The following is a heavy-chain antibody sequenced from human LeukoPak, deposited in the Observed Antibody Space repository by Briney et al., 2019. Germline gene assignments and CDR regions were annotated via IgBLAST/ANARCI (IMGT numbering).Heavy chain of an antibody. D-gene: IGHD2-8*01. CDR3: ARDRCTNGVCSIFDY. V-gene: IGHV3-7*01. Sequence: GGSLRLSCAASGFTFSSYWMTWVRQAPGKGLEWVANIKQDGSVKYYVDSVKGRFTISRDNSKNTLYLQMNSLRAEDTAVYYCARDRCTNGVCSIFDYWGQGTLVTVSS. CDR2: IKQDGSVK. CDR1: GFTFSSYW. J-gene: IGHJ4*02.